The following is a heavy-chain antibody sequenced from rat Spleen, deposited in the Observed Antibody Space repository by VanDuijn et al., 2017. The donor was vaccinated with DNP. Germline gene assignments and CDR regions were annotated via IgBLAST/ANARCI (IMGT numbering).Heavy chain of an antibody. CDR3: ARGNDGYFPNWYFDL. V-gene: IGHV3-1*01. J-gene: IGHJ1*01. Sequence: EVQLQESGPGLVKPSQSLSPTCSVTGYSITSNYWGWIRKFPGDKMEWIGHISYSGSTGYNPSLKSRISITRDTSKNQFFLHLNSVTTEDTATYYCARGNDGYFPNWYFDLWGPGTMVTVSS. CDR1: GYSITSNY. D-gene: IGHD1-12*03. CDR2: ISYSGST.